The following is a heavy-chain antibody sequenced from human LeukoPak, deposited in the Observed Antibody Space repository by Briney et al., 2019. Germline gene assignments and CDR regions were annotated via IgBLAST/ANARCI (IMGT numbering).Heavy chain of an antibody. CDR1: GGSVSSGSYY. CDR3: AGETGYYFDY. V-gene: IGHV4-61*01. Sequence: PSETLSLTCTVSGGSVSSGSYYWSWIRQPPGKGLEWIGYIYYSGSTNYNPSLKSRVTISVDTSKNQFSLKLSSVTAADTAVYYCAGETGYYFDYWAREPWSPSPQ. J-gene: IGHJ4*02. CDR2: IYYSGST. D-gene: IGHD2-2*01.